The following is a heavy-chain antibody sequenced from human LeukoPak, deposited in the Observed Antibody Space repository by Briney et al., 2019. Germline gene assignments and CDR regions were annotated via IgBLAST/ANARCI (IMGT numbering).Heavy chain of an antibody. CDR1: GGSISGGGYY. CDR3: ARGVTGGDWFDP. Sequence: SETLSLTCAVSGGSISGGGYYWTWIRQHPGKGLEWIGYIYYSGSTYYNPSLKSRVTISVDTSKNQFSLKLSSVTAADTAVYYCARGVTGGDWFDPWGQGTLVTVSP. D-gene: IGHD2-21*02. V-gene: IGHV4-31*11. J-gene: IGHJ5*02. CDR2: IYYSGST.